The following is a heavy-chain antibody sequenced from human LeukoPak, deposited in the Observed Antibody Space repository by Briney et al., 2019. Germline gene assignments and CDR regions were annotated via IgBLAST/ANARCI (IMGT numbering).Heavy chain of an antibody. V-gene: IGHV4-61*02. CDR2: IHTIGNT. J-gene: IGHJ4*02. Sequence: PSQTLTLTCTVSGVSTSRGSHYWSWIRQPAGKGLEWIGRIHTIGNTNYSPSLWRRVTISVDTSKNQFSLRLHSVTAADTAVYYCARDRSYYSDTGTDYWGQGALVTVSS. CDR1: GVSTSRGSHY. CDR3: ARDRSYYSDTGTDY. D-gene: IGHD3-22*01.